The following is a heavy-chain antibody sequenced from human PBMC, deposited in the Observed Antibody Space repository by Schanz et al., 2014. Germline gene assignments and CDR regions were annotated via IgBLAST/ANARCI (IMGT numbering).Heavy chain of an antibody. CDR3: SRSRDGYSDFDS. V-gene: IGHV3-30*04. J-gene: IGHJ4*02. Sequence: QVQLVESGGGVVRPGGSLRLSCAGSGFTFSNYAIHWVRQAPGKGLEWVGVISSNGNQQYYVDSVRGRFTMSSDNSNKTVYLRMNGPIIEDTAVYYCSRSRDGYSDFDSWGPGALVTVSS. CDR1: GFTFSNYA. D-gene: IGHD5-18*01. CDR2: ISSNGNQQ.